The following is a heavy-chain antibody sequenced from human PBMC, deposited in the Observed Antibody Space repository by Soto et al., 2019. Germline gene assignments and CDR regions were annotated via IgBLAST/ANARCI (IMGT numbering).Heavy chain of an antibody. CDR2: ISAYNGNT. D-gene: IGHD3-3*01. J-gene: IGHJ6*02. Sequence: QVQLVQSGAEVKKPGASVKVSCKASGYTFTSYGISWVRQAPGQGLEWMGWISAYNGNTNYAQKLQGRVTMTTDTSTSTPYMELRSLRSDDTAVYYCARGDRLRFLEWFMGGMDVWGQGTTVTVSS. CDR1: GYTFTSYG. CDR3: ARGDRLRFLEWFMGGMDV. V-gene: IGHV1-18*01.